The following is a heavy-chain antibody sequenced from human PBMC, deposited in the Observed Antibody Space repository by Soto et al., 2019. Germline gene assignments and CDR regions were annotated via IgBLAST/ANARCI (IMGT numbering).Heavy chain of an antibody. CDR1: GFTFSSYS. J-gene: IGHJ4*02. Sequence: EVQLVESGGGLVQPGGSLRLSYAASGFTFSSYSMNWVRQAPGKGLEWVSYISSSSSNIYYADSVKGRFTISRDNAKNSLYLQMNSLRAEDTAVYYCARGGGCSGGSCNFDYWGQGTLVTVSS. V-gene: IGHV3-48*01. D-gene: IGHD2-15*01. CDR3: ARGGGCSGGSCNFDY. CDR2: ISSSSSNI.